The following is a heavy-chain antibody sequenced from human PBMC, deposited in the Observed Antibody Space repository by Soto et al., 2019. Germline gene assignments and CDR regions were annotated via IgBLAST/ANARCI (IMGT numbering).Heavy chain of an antibody. CDR3: VREGSGWYSRGSFDN. V-gene: IGHV3-21*04. CDR2: ISSSSSYI. J-gene: IGHJ3*02. D-gene: IGHD6-19*01. Sequence: VASLPLSLPASWFTFSSYGMNWARPAPVKGLEWVSSISSSSSYIYYPDSVKGRFTISRDNAKTSLYLQMNSLRAEDTDIYSCVREGSGWYSRGSFDNWGQGIMVT. CDR1: WFTFSSYG.